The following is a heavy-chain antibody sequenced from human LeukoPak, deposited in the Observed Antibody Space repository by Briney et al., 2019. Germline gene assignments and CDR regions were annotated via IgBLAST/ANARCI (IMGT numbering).Heavy chain of an antibody. Sequence: GRSLRLSCEASGFTFDDYAMHWVRQAPGKGLEWVSGISWNSGSIGYADSVKGRFTISRDNAKNSLYLQMNSLRAEDTALYYCAKGSSVSNPNFDYWGQGTLVTVSS. V-gene: IGHV3-9*01. CDR2: ISWNSGSI. CDR3: AKGSSVSNPNFDY. J-gene: IGHJ4*02. D-gene: IGHD1-14*01. CDR1: GFTFDDYA.